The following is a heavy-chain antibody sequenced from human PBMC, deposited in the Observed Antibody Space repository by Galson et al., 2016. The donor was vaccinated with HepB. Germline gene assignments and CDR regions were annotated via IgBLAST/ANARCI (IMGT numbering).Heavy chain of an antibody. CDR1: GYTLTELS. CDR3: AAPIGIAVSDAFDY. CDR2: FDPEDGET. D-gene: IGHD6-19*01. Sequence: SVKVSCKVSGYTLTELSMHWVRQAPGKGLEWMGGFDPEDGETTYAQKFQGRVTMTEDTSTDTAYMELSSLRSEDTAVYFCAAPIGIAVSDAFDYWGQGTLVTVSS. V-gene: IGHV1-24*01. J-gene: IGHJ4*02.